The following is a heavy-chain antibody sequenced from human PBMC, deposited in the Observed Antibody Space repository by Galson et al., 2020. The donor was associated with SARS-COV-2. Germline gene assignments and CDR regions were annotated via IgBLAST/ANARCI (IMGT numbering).Heavy chain of an antibody. J-gene: IGHJ4*02. CDR3: ATERNYYDSSGYLDY. D-gene: IGHD3-22*01. V-gene: IGHV3-30*03. Sequence: TGGSLRLSCAASGFTFSSYGMHWVRQAPGKGLEWVAVISYDGSNKYYADSVKGRFTISRDNSKNTLYLQMNSLRAEDTAVYYCATERNYYDSSGYLDYWGQGTLVTVSS. CDR2: ISYDGSNK. CDR1: GFTFSSYG.